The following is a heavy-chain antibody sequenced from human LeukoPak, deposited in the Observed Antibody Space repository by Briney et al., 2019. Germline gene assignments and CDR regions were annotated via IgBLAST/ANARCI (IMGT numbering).Heavy chain of an antibody. CDR3: AKVRNSGYSDFDY. D-gene: IGHD5-12*01. J-gene: IGHJ4*02. CDR2: ISYDGSNK. Sequence: QPGGSLRLSCAASGFTISSYGMHWDRQSPGKGLEWVAVISYDGSNKYYADSVKGRFTISRDNSKNTLYLQMNSLRAEDTAVYYCAKVRNSGYSDFDYWGQGTLVTVSS. V-gene: IGHV3-30*18. CDR1: GFTISSYG.